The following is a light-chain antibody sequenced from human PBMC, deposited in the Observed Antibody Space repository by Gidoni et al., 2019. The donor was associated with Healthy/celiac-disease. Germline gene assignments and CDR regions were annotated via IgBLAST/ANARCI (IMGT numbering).Light chain of an antibody. CDR1: QSVSSSY. J-gene: IGKJ1*01. V-gene: IGKV3-20*01. CDR3: QQYGSS. Sequence: EIVLTQSPGTLSLSPGERATLSCRASQSVSSSYLAWYQQKPGQAPRLLIYGASSRATGIPDRFSGSGSGTDFTLTICRLEPEDFAVYYCQQYGSSFGQGTKVEIK. CDR2: GAS.